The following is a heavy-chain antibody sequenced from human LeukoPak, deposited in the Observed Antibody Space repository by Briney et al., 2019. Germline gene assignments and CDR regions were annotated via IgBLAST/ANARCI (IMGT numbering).Heavy chain of an antibody. CDR2: INSRSSTV. J-gene: IGHJ4*02. CDR3: AKALRRDGYNWDY. Sequence: GGSLRLSCVASGLTFSSNGVNWVRQAPGKGLEWVSYINSRSSTVNYADSVKGRFTISRDNAKNSLYLQMNSLRAEDTAVYYCAKALRRDGYNWDYWGQGTLVTVSS. V-gene: IGHV3-48*04. CDR1: GLTFSSNG. D-gene: IGHD5-24*01.